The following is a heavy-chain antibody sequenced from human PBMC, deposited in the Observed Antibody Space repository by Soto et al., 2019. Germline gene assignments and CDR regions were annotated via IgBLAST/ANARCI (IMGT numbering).Heavy chain of an antibody. CDR1: GFTVSSNY. D-gene: IGHD3-22*01. V-gene: IGHV3-21*01. CDR3: ARDYYDSSGYLAPLDY. Sequence: PGGSLRLSCAASGFTVSSNYMSWVRQAPGKGLEWVSSISSSSSYIYYADSVKGRFTISRENAKNSLYLQMNSLRAEDTAVYYCARDYYDSSGYLAPLDYWAQGTLVPVSS. J-gene: IGHJ4*02. CDR2: ISSSSSYI.